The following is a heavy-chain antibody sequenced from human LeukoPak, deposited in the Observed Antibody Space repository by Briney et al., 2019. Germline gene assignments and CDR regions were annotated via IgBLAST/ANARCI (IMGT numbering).Heavy chain of an antibody. CDR1: GYTLTELS. V-gene: IGHV1-24*01. Sequence: ASVKVSCKVSGYTLTELSMHWVRQAPGKGLEWMGGFDPEDGETIYAQKFQGRVTMTRDTSISTAYMELSRLRSDDTAVYYCARELYSRLPDYWGQGTLVTVSS. D-gene: IGHD6-13*01. CDR2: FDPEDGET. J-gene: IGHJ4*02. CDR3: ARELYSRLPDY.